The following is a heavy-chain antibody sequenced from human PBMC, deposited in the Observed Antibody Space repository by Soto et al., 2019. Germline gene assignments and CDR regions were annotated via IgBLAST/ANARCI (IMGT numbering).Heavy chain of an antibody. CDR1: GFNFNYHG. CDR3: TRDALQLANYGMDV. J-gene: IGHJ6*02. Sequence: QVRLVESGGNVVQPGRSLRLSCATSGFNFNYHGMHWVRQAPSKGLEWVAHLWAGGNYAYYAYSVKGRFTISSDQSTNTLYLQRNSLGAEDTAMYYCTRDALQLANYGMDVWGQGTTVTVSS. CDR2: LWAGGNYA. V-gene: IGHV3-33*01. D-gene: IGHD2-15*01.